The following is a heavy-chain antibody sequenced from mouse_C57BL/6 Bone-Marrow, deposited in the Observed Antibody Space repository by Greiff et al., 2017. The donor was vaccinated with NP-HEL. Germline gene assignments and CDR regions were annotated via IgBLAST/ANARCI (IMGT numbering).Heavy chain of an antibody. D-gene: IGHD1-1*01. Sequence: EVKLMESGAELVRPGASVKLSCTASGFNIKDYYMHWVKQRPEQGLEWIGRIDPEDGDTEYAPKFQGKATMTAYTSSNTAYLQLSSLTSEDTAVYYCTAITPVGRLWYFDVWGTGTTVTVSS. J-gene: IGHJ1*03. CDR3: TAITPVGRLWYFDV. CDR1: GFNIKDYY. CDR2: IDPEDGDT. V-gene: IGHV14-1*01.